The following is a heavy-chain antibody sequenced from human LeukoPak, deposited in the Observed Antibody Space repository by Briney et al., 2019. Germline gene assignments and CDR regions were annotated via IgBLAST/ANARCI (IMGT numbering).Heavy chain of an antibody. D-gene: IGHD1-26*01. Sequence: SVKVSFKASGGTFSSYAISWVRQAPGQGLEWMGGIIPIFGTANYAQKFQGRVTITADESTSTAYMELSSLRSEDTAVYYCATEVGATTSFDYWGQGTLVTVSS. J-gene: IGHJ4*02. CDR3: ATEVGATTSFDY. CDR2: IIPIFGTA. V-gene: IGHV1-69*13. CDR1: GGTFSSYA.